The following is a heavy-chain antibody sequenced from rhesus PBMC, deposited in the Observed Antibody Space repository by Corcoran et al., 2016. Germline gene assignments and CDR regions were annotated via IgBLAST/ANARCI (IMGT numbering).Heavy chain of an antibody. J-gene: IGHJ4*01. CDR2: IYGSNTGT. CDR1: GGSISESYR. D-gene: IGHD1-1-1*01. V-gene: IGHV4S10*01. Sequence: QVQLQESGPGVVKPSETLSLTCAVSGGSISESYRWSWIRQPPGQGLEWIGYIYGSNTGTNYNPSLKSRVTISKDTSKNQFSLRLSSVTAADTAVYYCAREDYSSRGFFFDYWGQGVLVTVSS. CDR3: AREDYSSRGFFFDY.